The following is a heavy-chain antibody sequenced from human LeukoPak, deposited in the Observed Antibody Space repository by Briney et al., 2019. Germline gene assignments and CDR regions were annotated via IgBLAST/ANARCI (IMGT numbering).Heavy chain of an antibody. CDR3: LAYYSLSGNYYNGIDY. J-gene: IGHJ4*02. D-gene: IGHD3-10*01. CDR1: GDSISSSRYC. V-gene: IGHV4-39*01. CDR2: VYHSGST. Sequence: SETLSLTCSVSGDSISSSRYCWGWIRQPPGKGLEWIGSVYHSGSTHYNPSLNSRITISVDTSKNQFSLRLRSVTAADTALYFCLAYYSLSGNYYNGIDYWGQGTLVTASS.